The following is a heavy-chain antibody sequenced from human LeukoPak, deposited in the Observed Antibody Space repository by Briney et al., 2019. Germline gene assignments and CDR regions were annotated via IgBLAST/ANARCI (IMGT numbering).Heavy chain of an antibody. CDR1: GFTFTNFA. V-gene: IGHV3-30*04. CDR2: ISNDERNK. J-gene: IGHJ6*03. Sequence: PGGSLRLSCAASGFTFTNFAMHWVRQAPGKGLEWVAVISNDERNKYYADSVKGRFTISRDNSKNTLYLQMNSLRTEDTAVYYCAKVRSPIVGPTEGVIYYYDYYMDVWGKGTTVTVSS. CDR3: AKVRSPIVGPTEGVIYYYDYYMDV. D-gene: IGHD1-26*01.